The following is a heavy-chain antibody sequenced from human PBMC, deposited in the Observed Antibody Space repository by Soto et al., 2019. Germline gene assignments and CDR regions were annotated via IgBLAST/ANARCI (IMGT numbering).Heavy chain of an antibody. CDR2: ISSSSYK. J-gene: IGHJ6*02. CDR3: ARSGLVVVADYYYYGMDV. V-gene: IGHV3-11*06. CDR1: GFTFSDYY. D-gene: IGHD2-15*01. Sequence: PGGSLRLSCAASGFTFSDYYMSWIRQAPGKGLEWVSYISSSSYKNYADSVKGRFTISRDNAKNSLYLQMNSLRAEDTAVYYCARSGLVVVADYYYYGMDVWGQGTTVTVSS.